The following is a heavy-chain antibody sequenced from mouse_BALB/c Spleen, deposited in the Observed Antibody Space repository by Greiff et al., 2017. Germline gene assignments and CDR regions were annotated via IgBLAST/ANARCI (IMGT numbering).Heavy chain of an antibody. Sequence: VQLQQSGPELVKPGASVRISCKASGYTFTSYYIHWVKQRPGQGLEWIGWIYPGNVNTKYNEKFKGKATLTADKSSSTAYMQLSSLTSEDSAVYFCAREGGNYAAMDYWGQGTSVTVSA. CDR1: GYTFTSYY. V-gene: IGHV1S56*01. CDR2: IYPGNVNT. J-gene: IGHJ4*01. D-gene: IGHD2-1*01. CDR3: AREGGNYAAMDY.